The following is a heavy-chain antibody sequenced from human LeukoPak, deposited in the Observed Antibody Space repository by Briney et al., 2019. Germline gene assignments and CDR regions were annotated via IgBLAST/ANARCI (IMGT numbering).Heavy chain of an antibody. CDR3: ARGKGYCSSTSCSYNWFDP. D-gene: IGHD2-2*01. Sequence: SETLSLTCAVYGGSFSGYYWSWIRQPPGKGLEWIGEINHSGSTSYNPSLKSRVTISVDTSKNQFSLKLSSVTAADTAVYYCARGKGYCSSTSCSYNWFDPWGQGNLVTVSS. CDR2: INHSGST. V-gene: IGHV4-34*01. CDR1: GGSFSGYY. J-gene: IGHJ5*02.